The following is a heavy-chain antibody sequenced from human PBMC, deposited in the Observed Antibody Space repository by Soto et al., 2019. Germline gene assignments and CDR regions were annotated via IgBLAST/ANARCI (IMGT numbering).Heavy chain of an antibody. Sequence: GGSLRLSCAASGFTFSSYSMNWVRQAPGKGLEWVSYISSSSSTIYYADSVKGRFTISRDNAKNSLYLQMNSLRAEDTAVYYCARGQHLGYCSGGFFIIHLKYWYTDLPGSGTL. V-gene: IGHV3-48*01. CDR3: ARGQHLGYCSGGFFIIHLKYWYTDL. CDR1: GFTFSSYS. CDR2: ISSSSSTI. J-gene: IGHJ2*01. D-gene: IGHD2-15*01.